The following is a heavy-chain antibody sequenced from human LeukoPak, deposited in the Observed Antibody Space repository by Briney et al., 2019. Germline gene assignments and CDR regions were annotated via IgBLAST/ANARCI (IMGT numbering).Heavy chain of an antibody. D-gene: IGHD3-22*01. CDR3: ARGRNYYDTSDY. Sequence: ASVKVSCKASGYTFTSYDINWVRQATGQELEWMGWMNPNSGNTGYAQKFQGRVTMTRNTSISTAYMELSSLRSEDTAVYYCARGRNYYDTSDYWGQGTLVTVSS. CDR2: MNPNSGNT. CDR1: GYTFTSYD. V-gene: IGHV1-8*01. J-gene: IGHJ4*02.